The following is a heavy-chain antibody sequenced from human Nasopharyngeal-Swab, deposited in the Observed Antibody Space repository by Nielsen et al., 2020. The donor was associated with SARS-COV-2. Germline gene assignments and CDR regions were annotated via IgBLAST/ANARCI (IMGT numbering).Heavy chain of an antibody. J-gene: IGHJ4*02. Sequence: ASGKVSSKASDYTFTSNGISWERQAPGQGLEWMGWISAYNGNTNYAQNLQGRVTMTTDTSTSTAYMELRSLRSDDTAVYYCATAYGSVSSPEYWGQGTLVTVSS. V-gene: IGHV1-18*01. CDR1: DYTFTSNG. D-gene: IGHD3-10*01. CDR3: ATAYGSVSSPEY. CDR2: ISAYNGNT.